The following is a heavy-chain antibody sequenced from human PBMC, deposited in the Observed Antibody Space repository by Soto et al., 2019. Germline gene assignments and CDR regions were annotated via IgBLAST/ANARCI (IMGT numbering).Heavy chain of an antibody. D-gene: IGHD4-17*01. V-gene: IGHV3-33*01. CDR2: IWYDGTQK. CDR3: ARAGGTTVTGLWHFDS. Sequence: GFTFNTYSMHWVRQPPGKGLEWLAAIWYDGTQKYYADSVRGRFIISRDDSKKTLYLEMNSLRAEDTAVYYCARAGGTTVTGLWHFDSWGQGTLVTVSS. J-gene: IGHJ4*02. CDR1: GFTFNTYS.